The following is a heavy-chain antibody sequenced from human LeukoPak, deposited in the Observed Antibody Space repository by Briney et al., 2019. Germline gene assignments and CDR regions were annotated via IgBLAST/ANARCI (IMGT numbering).Heavy chain of an antibody. D-gene: IGHD3-22*01. J-gene: IGHJ4*02. CDR3: ARAEYYYDSSGYCPLD. Sequence: SETLSLTCTVSGGCISSSSYYWGWIRQPPGKGLEWIGSIYYSRSTYYNPSLKSRVTISVDTSKNQFSLKLNSVTAADTAVYYCARAEYYYDSSGYCPLDWGQGTLVTVSS. CDR2: IYYSRST. V-gene: IGHV4-39*07. CDR1: GGCISSSSYY.